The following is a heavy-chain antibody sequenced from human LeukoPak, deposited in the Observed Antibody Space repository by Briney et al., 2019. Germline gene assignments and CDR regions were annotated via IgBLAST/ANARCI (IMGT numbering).Heavy chain of an antibody. V-gene: IGHV1-2*02. J-gene: IGHJ4*02. D-gene: IGHD2-8*01. CDR3: ARGYCTNGVCSIPGGY. CDR2: INPDSGGT. CDR1: GYTFTGYY. Sequence: ASVKVSCKASGYTFTGYYMHWVRQAPGQGLEWMGWINPDSGGTNYAQKFQGRVTMTRDTSISTAYMELSRLTSDDTAVYYCARGYCTNGVCSIPGGYWGQGTLVTVSS.